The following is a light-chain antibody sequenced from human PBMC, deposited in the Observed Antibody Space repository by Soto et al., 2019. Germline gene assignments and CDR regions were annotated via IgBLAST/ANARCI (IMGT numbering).Light chain of an antibody. Sequence: EIVLTQSPGTLSLSPGERATLSCRASQSVSSNYLAWYQQKPGQAPRLLIYGSSGRATGIPDRFSGSGSGTDFTLTISRLEPEDFAVYYCQQYSRSPTYTFGQGTKLEIK. CDR1: QSVSSNY. CDR2: GSS. J-gene: IGKJ2*01. V-gene: IGKV3-20*01. CDR3: QQYSRSPTYT.